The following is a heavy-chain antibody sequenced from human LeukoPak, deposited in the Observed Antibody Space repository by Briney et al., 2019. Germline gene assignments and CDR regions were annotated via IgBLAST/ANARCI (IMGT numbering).Heavy chain of an antibody. V-gene: IGHV1-2*06. Sequence: ASVKVSCKASGYTFTSYYMHWVRQAPGQGLEWMGRINPNSGGTNYAQKFQGRVTMTRDTSISTAYMELSRLRSDDTAVYYCAREVLRFLGWSKPPGGQGTLVTVSS. CDR1: GYTFTSYY. J-gene: IGHJ4*02. D-gene: IGHD3-3*01. CDR3: AREVLRFLGWSKPP. CDR2: INPNSGGT.